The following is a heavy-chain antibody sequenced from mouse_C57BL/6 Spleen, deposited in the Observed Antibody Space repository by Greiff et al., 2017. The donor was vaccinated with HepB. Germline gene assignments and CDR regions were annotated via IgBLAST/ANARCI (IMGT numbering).Heavy chain of an antibody. D-gene: IGHD4-1*01. CDR3: ARQANFYYFDY. Sequence: EVQGVESGGDLVKPGGSLKLSCAASGFTFSSYGMSWVRQTPDKRLEWVATISSGGSYTYYPDSVKGRFTISRDNAKNTLYLQMSSLKSEDTAMYYCARQANFYYFDYWGQGTTLTVSS. J-gene: IGHJ2*01. V-gene: IGHV5-6*01. CDR1: GFTFSSYG. CDR2: ISSGGSYT.